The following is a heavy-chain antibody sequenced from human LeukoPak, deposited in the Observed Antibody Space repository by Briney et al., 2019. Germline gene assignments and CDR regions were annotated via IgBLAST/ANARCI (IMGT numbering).Heavy chain of an antibody. V-gene: IGHV3-7*03. CDR2: IKQDGSEK. CDR3: ARLRGLDAFDI. CDR1: GFTFSSYW. D-gene: IGHD3-10*01. J-gene: IGHJ3*02. Sequence: SGGSLRLSCAASGFTFSSYWMSWVRQAPGKGLGWVANIKQDGSEKYYVDSVKGRFTISRDNAKNSLYLQMNSLRAEDTAVYYCARLRGLDAFDIWGQGTMVTVSS.